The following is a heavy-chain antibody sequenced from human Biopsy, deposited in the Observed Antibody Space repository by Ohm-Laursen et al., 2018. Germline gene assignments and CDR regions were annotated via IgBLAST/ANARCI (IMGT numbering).Heavy chain of an antibody. D-gene: IGHD2-8*01. CDR1: SYTFTDYN. V-gene: IGHV1-2*02. CDR2: INCKTGAT. CDR3: ARDPLNGHKHFDY. J-gene: IGHJ4*02. Sequence: ASVKVSCKVSSYTFTDYNIHWMRQAPGQGLEWLGYINCKTGATNYAQKFQGTVTMTRDTSISTTYLALGSLRSADTAIYYCARDPLNGHKHFDYWGQGSLVTVSS.